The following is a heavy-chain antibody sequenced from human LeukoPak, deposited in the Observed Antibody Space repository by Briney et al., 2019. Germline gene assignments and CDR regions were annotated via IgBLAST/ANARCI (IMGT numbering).Heavy chain of an antibody. CDR2: IIPILGIA. V-gene: IGHV1-69*04. CDR3: AREWRGTTVTTWGINDAFDI. CDR1: GGTFSSYA. J-gene: IGHJ3*02. Sequence: GASVKVSCKASGGTFSSYAISWVRQAPGQGLEWMGRIIPILGIAYYAQKFQGRVTITADKSTSTAYMELSSLRSEDTAVYYCAREWRGTTVTTWGINDAFDIWGQGTMVTVSS. D-gene: IGHD4-17*01.